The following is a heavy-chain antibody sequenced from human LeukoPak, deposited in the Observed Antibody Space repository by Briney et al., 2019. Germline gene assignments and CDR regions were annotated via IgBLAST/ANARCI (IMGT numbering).Heavy chain of an antibody. J-gene: IGHJ3*02. D-gene: IGHD1-26*01. V-gene: IGHV6-1*01. CDR3: ARERASDTFDI. CDR1: GDSVSSNSAA. CDR2: TYYRSTWYN. Sequence: SQTLSLTCAISGDSVSSNSAAWIWIRQSPSRGLEWLGRTYYRSTWYNDYAVSVKSRITINPDTSKNQFSLQLNSVTPEDTAVYYCARERASDTFDIWGQGTMVTVSS.